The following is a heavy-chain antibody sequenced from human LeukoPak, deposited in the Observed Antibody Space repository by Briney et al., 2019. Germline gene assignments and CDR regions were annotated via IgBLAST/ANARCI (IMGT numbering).Heavy chain of an antibody. D-gene: IGHD6-13*01. CDR1: GFTFSSYW. J-gene: IGHJ4*02. V-gene: IGHV3-7*01. CDR2: IKQDGSEK. CDR3: ARDRYITRSWGYDFDY. Sequence: GSLRLSCAVSGFTFSSYWMSWVRQAPGKGLEWVANIKQDGSEKYYVDSVKGRFTISRDNAKNSLYLQMNTLRAEDTAAYYCARDRYITRSWGYDFDYWGQGILVTVSS.